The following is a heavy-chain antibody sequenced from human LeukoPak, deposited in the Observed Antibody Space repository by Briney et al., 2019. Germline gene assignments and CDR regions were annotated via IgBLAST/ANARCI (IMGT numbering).Heavy chain of an antibody. V-gene: IGHV3-74*01. CDR1: GFTFSSHW. D-gene: IGHD3-22*01. CDR3: VNPGWYYDSSGYSYYYGMDV. Sequence: QPGGSLRLSCAASGFTFSSHWMHWVRQAPGKGLVWVSRINSDGSTTTYADSVKGRFTISRDNANNTLYLQMSSLRPDDTAVYYCVNPGWYYDSSGYSYYYGMDVWGQGTTVTVSS. J-gene: IGHJ6*02. CDR2: INSDGSTT.